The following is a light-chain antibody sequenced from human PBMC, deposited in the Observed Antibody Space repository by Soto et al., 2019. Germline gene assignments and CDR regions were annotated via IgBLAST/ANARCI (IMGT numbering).Light chain of an antibody. J-gene: IGLJ2*01. V-gene: IGLV2-14*01. Sequence: QSALTQPASVSGSPGQSITISCTGTSSDVGGYNYVSWYQQHPGKAPKLMIYDDSNRPSGVSNRSSGSKSGNTASLTISGLQAEDEADYYCSSYTSSSTLVFGGGTKVTVL. CDR1: SSDVGGYNY. CDR3: SSYTSSSTLV. CDR2: DDS.